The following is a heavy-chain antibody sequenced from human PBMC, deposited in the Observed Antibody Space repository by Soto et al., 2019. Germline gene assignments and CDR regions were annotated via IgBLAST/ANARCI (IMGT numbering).Heavy chain of an antibody. D-gene: IGHD2-15*01. Sequence: QVPLVQSGAEVKKPGASVKVSCKASGYTFTSYDINWVRQATGQGLEWMGWMNPNSGNTGYAQKFQGRVTMTRNTSISTAYMELSSLRSEDTAVYYCARGDCSGGSCYFTDAFDIWGQGTMVTVSS. CDR3: ARGDCSGGSCYFTDAFDI. V-gene: IGHV1-8*01. J-gene: IGHJ3*02. CDR2: MNPNSGNT. CDR1: GYTFTSYD.